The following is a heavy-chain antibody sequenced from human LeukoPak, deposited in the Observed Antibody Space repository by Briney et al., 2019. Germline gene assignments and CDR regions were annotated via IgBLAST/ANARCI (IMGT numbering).Heavy chain of an antibody. V-gene: IGHV1-18*01. Sequence: ASVKVSCKASGYTFTSYGISWVRQAPGQGLEWMGWISAYNGNTNYAQKLQGRVTMTTDTSTSTAYMELSSLRSEDTAVYYCARAFYSSGWYRGLSWFDPWGQGTLVTVSS. CDR1: GYTFTSYG. CDR3: ARAFYSSGWYRGLSWFDP. CDR2: ISAYNGNT. D-gene: IGHD6-19*01. J-gene: IGHJ5*02.